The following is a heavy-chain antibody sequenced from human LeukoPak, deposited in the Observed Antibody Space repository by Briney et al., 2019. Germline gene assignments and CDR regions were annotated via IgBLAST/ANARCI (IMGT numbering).Heavy chain of an antibody. J-gene: IGHJ6*04. CDR1: GFTFSSYE. CDR3: AELGIIGGV. Sequence: PWGALRLSCAASGFTFSSYEMNWVRQAPGKGLEWVSYISSSGSTIYYADSVKGRFTISRDNAKNSLYLQMNGLRAEDTAVYYCAELGIIGGVWGKGTTVTISS. V-gene: IGHV3-48*03. D-gene: IGHD3-16*01. CDR2: ISSSGSTI.